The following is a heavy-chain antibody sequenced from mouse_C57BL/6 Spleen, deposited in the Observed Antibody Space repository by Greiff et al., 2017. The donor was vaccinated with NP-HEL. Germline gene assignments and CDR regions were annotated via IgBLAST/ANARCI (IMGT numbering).Heavy chain of an antibody. J-gene: IGHJ3*01. Sequence: QVQLQQAGAELVKPGASVKLSCKASGYTFTSYWMHWVKQRPGQGLEWIGMIHPNSGSTNYNEKFKSKATLTVDKSSSTAYMQLSSLTSEDSAVYYCAGGSSSAWFAYWGQGTLVTVSA. CDR1: GYTFTSYW. V-gene: IGHV1-64*01. D-gene: IGHD1-1*01. CDR3: AGGSSSAWFAY. CDR2: IHPNSGST.